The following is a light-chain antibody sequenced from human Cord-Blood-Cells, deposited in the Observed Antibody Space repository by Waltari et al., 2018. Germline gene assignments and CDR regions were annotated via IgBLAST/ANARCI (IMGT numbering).Light chain of an antibody. CDR2: AAS. CDR3: QQYYSYPLT. CDR1: QGISSY. J-gene: IGKJ3*01. Sequence: AIRMTQSPSPFSASTGDRVTTTCRASQGISSYLAWYQQKPGKAPKLLIYAASTLQSGVPSRFSGSGSGTDFTLTISCLQSEDFATYYCQQYYSYPLTFGPGTKVDIK. V-gene: IGKV1-8*01.